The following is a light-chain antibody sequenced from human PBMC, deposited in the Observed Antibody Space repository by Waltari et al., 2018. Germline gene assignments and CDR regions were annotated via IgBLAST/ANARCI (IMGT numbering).Light chain of an antibody. CDR2: RVT. CDR3: QSADSSGSYVQ. Sequence: SYELTQPPSLSVSPGQTARIACSGNDLPKENLDWFQQKPGQAPVLVIYRVTERPSGIPERFAGSRSGTTVTLTISGVQAEDEADYYCQSADSSGSYVQFGGVTKLTVL. CDR1: DLPKEN. V-gene: IGLV3-25*03. J-gene: IGLJ2*01.